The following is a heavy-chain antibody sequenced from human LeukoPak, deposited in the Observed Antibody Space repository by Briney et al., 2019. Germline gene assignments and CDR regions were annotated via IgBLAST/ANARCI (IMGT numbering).Heavy chain of an antibody. CDR1: GYTFTGYY. CDR2: INPNSGGT. Sequence: ASVKVSCKASGYTFTGYYMHWVRQAPGQGLEWMGWINPNSGGTNYAQKFQGWDTMTRDTSISTAYMELSRLRSDDTAVYYCARAAPSSSWYLNYGMDVWGQGTTVTVSS. D-gene: IGHD6-13*01. V-gene: IGHV1-2*04. J-gene: IGHJ6*02. CDR3: ARAAPSSSWYLNYGMDV.